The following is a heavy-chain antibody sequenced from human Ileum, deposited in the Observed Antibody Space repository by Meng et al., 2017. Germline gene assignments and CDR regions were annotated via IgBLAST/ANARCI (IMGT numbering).Heavy chain of an antibody. Sequence: GESLKISCAASGFTFSSYGMHWVRQAPGKGLEWVAVIWYDGSNKYYADSVKGRFTISRDKSKNTLYLQMNSLRAEDTAVYYCARDMGSSGYARPHIWGQGTMVTVSS. CDR2: IWYDGSNK. CDR3: ARDMGSSGYARPHI. D-gene: IGHD3-22*01. CDR1: GFTFSSYG. V-gene: IGHV3-33*01. J-gene: IGHJ3*02.